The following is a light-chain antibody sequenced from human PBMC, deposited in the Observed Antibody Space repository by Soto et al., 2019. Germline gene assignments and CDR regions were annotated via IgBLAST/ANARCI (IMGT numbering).Light chain of an antibody. CDR1: QSVVSY. Sequence: VFTQSPGTLSLSPGKRATLSCRASQSVVSYLAWYQQKPGQAPRLLIYTTSNRATDIPDRFSGSGSGTAFTLTISSLEPEDFAVYYCQHYGGSPWTFGQGTKVEI. CDR2: TTS. CDR3: QHYGGSPWT. V-gene: IGKV3-20*01. J-gene: IGKJ1*01.